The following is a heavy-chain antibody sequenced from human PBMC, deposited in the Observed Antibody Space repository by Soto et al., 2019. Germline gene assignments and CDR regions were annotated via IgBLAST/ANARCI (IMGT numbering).Heavy chain of an antibody. CDR1: GGSISSGDYY. CDR3: ARSRHSGSYFFDY. Sequence: SETLSLTCTVSGGSISSGDYYWTWIRQPPGKGLEWIAYIHNTGSPYYNLSLKSRLTISLDTSKDQFSLRLSSVTAADTAVYYCARSRHSGSYFFDYWGQGILVTVSP. V-gene: IGHV4-30-4*01. CDR2: IHNTGSP. J-gene: IGHJ4*02. D-gene: IGHD1-26*01.